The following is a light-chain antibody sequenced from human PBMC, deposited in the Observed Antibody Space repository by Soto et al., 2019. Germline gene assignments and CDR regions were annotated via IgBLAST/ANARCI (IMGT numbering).Light chain of an antibody. CDR2: EAS. CDR3: QQYNGT. CDR1: QSISTW. J-gene: IGKJ1*01. V-gene: IGKV1-5*01. Sequence: DIQMTQSPSTLSASAGVRVTITCRASQSISTWLAWYQQKPGKAPKVLIYEASKLESGVPSRFSGSGSGTEFTLTISTLQPDDVATYYCQQYNGTFGQGTKVDIK.